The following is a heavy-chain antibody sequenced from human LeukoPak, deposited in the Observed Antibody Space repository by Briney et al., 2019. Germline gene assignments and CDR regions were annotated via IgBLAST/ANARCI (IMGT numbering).Heavy chain of an antibody. CDR1: GGSISRSNW. CDR2: VYDNGST. J-gene: IGHJ4*02. D-gene: IGHD2/OR15-2a*01. CDR3: ASPRADRSTWYAVDY. V-gene: IGHV4-4*02. Sequence: SETLSLTCAVSGGSISRSNWWSWVRQSPGKGLEWIGEVYDNGSTNYNPSLKSRVTISVDKSKNQFSLKLTSVTAADTAAYYCASPRADRSTWYAVDYWGQGTLVTVSS.